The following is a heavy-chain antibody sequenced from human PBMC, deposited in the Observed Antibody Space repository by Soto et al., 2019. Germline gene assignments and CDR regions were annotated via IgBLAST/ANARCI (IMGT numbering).Heavy chain of an antibody. CDR3: TTDASSYGFDI. D-gene: IGHD3-16*02. Sequence: EVQLVESGGGLVKHGGSLRLSCAASGFTFSNAWMSWVRQAPGKGLEWVGRIKSKTDGGTTDYAAPVKGRFTISRYDSNTTLYLKMNSLKNEDTAVYYCTTDASSYGFDIWGQGTMVTVAS. CDR2: IKSKTDGGTT. V-gene: IGHV3-15*01. CDR1: GFTFSNAW. J-gene: IGHJ3*02.